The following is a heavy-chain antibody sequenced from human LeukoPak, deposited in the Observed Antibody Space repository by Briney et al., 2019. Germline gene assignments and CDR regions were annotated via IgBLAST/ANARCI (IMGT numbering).Heavy chain of an antibody. CDR3: ARESVPAVAARRGLNY. CDR2: INPNSGGT. V-gene: IGHV1-2*02. J-gene: IGHJ4*02. D-gene: IGHD6-6*01. Sequence: ASVKVSCKASGYTFTGYYMHWVRQAPGQGLEWMGWINPNSGGTNYVQKFQGRVTMTRDTSISTVYMEMSRLRSDDTAVYYCARESVPAVAARRGLNYWGQGTLVAVSS. CDR1: GYTFTGYY.